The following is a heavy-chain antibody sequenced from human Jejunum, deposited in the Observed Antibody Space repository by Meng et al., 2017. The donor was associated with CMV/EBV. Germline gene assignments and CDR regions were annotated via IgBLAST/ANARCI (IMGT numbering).Heavy chain of an antibody. CDR3: ARGIGHASNNSHDY. CDR2: VYYSGSA. CDR1: GASVRSHY. J-gene: IGHJ4*02. V-gene: IGHV4-59*02. Sequence: VSGASVRSHYWSWIRQPPGKGLEWMGYVYYSGSATYSPSLRSRITISVDTSKNQFSLNLRSVTAADTAMYFCARGIGHASNNSHDYWGQGTLVTVSS. D-gene: IGHD1-1*01.